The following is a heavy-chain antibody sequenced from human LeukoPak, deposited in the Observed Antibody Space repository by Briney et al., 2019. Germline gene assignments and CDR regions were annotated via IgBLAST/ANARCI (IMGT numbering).Heavy chain of an antibody. J-gene: IGHJ4*02. D-gene: IGHD2-15*01. V-gene: IGHV3-30*02. Sequence: GGSLRLSCAASGFTFSNYWMHWVRQAPGKGLEWVAFIRYDGSNKYYADSVKGRFTISRDNAKNSLYLQMNSLRAEDTAVYYRAKERYCSGGSCFHFSDSWGQGTLVTVSS. CDR3: AKERYCSGGSCFHFSDS. CDR2: IRYDGSNK. CDR1: GFTFSNYW.